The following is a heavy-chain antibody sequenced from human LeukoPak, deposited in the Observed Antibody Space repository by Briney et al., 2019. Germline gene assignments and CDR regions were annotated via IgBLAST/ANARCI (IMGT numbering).Heavy chain of an antibody. V-gene: IGHV3-49*04. CDR2: IRNGRNGEPP. J-gene: IGHJ6*03. CDR3: AKSGNGYDFYMDV. D-gene: IGHD2-8*01. Sequence: GGSLRLSCAASGFTFSSYAMSWVRQAPGKGLEWIGFIRNGRNGEPPQYAASVAGRFLISSDDSKSVVYLQMNSLRTVDSAVYYCAKSGNGYDFYMDVWGKGSTVTVSS. CDR1: GFTFSSYA.